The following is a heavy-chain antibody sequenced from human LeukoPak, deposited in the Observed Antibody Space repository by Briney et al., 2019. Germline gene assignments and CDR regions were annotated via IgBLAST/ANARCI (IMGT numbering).Heavy chain of an antibody. CDR1: GFTFSSYG. V-gene: IGHV3-30*18. CDR3: AKAIVVVVAAKSYYYYGMDV. J-gene: IGHJ6*04. Sequence: GRSLRLSCAASGFTFSSYGMHWVRQAPGKGLEWVAVISYDGSNKYYADSVKGRFTISRDNSKNTLYLQMNSLRAEDTAVYYCAKAIVVVVAAKSYYYYGMDVWGKGTTVTVSS. D-gene: IGHD2-15*01. CDR2: ISYDGSNK.